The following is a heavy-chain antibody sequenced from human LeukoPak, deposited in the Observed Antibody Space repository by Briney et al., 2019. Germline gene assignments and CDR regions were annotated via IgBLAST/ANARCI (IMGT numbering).Heavy chain of an antibody. CDR2: IYHSGST. J-gene: IGHJ3*02. Sequence: SETLSLTCAVSGGSISSGGYSWSWIRQPPGKGLEWIGYIYHSGSTYYNPSLKSRVTISVDRSKNQFSLKLSSVTAADTAVYYCASNGETDSSRNSGAFDIWGQGTMVTVSS. V-gene: IGHV4-30-2*01. CDR1: GGSISSGGYS. CDR3: ASNGETDSSRNSGAFDI. D-gene: IGHD6-13*01.